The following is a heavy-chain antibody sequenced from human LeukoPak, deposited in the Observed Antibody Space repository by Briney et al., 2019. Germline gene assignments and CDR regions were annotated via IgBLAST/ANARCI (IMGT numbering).Heavy chain of an antibody. V-gene: IGHV1-2*02. CDR1: GYTFTGYY. Sequence: ASVKVSCKASGYTFTGYYMHWVRQAPGQGLEWMGWINPNSGGTNYAQKFQGRVTTTRDTSISTAYMELSRLRSDDTAVYYCARGYSSGWYMDVWGKGTTVTVSS. CDR2: INPNSGGT. D-gene: IGHD6-19*01. CDR3: ARGYSSGWYMDV. J-gene: IGHJ6*04.